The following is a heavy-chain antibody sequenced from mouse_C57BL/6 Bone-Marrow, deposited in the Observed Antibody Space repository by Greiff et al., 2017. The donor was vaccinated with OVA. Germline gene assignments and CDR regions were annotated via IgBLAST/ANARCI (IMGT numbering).Heavy chain of an antibody. CDR2: IWSGGST. CDR1: GFSLTSYG. Sequence: VMLVESGPGLVQPSQSLSITCTVSGFSLTSYGVHWVRQPPGKGLEWLGVIWSGGSTDYNAAFISRLSISKDNSKSQVFFKMNSLQADDTAIYYCAKNVRGSSGYFDYWGQGTTLTVSS. V-gene: IGHV2-4*01. J-gene: IGHJ2*01. D-gene: IGHD3-2*02. CDR3: AKNVRGSSGYFDY.